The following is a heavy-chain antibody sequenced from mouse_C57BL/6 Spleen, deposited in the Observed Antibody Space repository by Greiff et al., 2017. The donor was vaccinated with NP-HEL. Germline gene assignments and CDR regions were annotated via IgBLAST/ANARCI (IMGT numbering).Heavy chain of an antibody. V-gene: IGHV1-26*01. J-gene: IGHJ1*03. Sequence: EVQLQQSGPELVKPGASVKISCKASGYTFTDYYMNWVKQSHGKSLEWIGDINPNNGGTSYNQKFKGKATLTVDKSSSTAYMELRSLTSEDSAVYYCARTDYSKGGDWYFDVWGTGTTVTVSS. CDR1: GYTFTDYY. CDR3: ARTDYSKGGDWYFDV. CDR2: INPNNGGT. D-gene: IGHD2-5*01.